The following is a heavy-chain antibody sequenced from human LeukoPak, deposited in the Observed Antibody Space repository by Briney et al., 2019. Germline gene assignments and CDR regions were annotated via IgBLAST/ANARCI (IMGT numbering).Heavy chain of an antibody. J-gene: IGHJ4*02. CDR2: ISAYNGNT. V-gene: IGHV1-18*01. CDR1: GDRSSTYG. D-gene: IGHD5-12*01. Sequence: ASVKVSCKISGDRSSTYGINWVRQAPGQGLEWMGWISAYNGNTNYAQKLQGRVTMTTDTSTSTAYMELRSLRSDDTAVYYCARVGNSGYDYGDYWGQGTLVTVSS. CDR3: ARVGNSGYDYGDY.